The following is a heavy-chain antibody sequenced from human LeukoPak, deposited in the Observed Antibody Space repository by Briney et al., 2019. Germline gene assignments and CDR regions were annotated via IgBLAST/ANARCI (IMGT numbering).Heavy chain of an antibody. CDR2: ISSGSSAT. D-gene: IGHD5-24*01. V-gene: IGHV3-21*01. Sequence: PGGSLRLSCAASGCTFNTYTMNWVRQAPGKGLEWVSSISSGSSATHYADSVKGRLTIYRDNAKNSLYLQMDNLRAEDTAVYYCVRGDGRDYWGQGTLVTVSS. CDR3: VRGDGRDY. J-gene: IGHJ4*02. CDR1: GCTFNTYT.